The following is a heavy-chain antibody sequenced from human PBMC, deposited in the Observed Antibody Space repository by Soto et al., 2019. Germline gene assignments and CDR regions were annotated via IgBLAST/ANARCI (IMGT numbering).Heavy chain of an antibody. CDR2: INAGNGNT. J-gene: IGHJ4*02. D-gene: IGHD2-21*02. Sequence: ASVKVSCKASGYTFTSYAMHWVRQAPGQRLEWMGWINAGNGNTKYSQKFQGRVTITRDTSASTAYMELSSLRSEDTAGYYCATSIVVVTALDYWGQGTLVTVSS. CDR1: GYTFTSYA. CDR3: ATSIVVVTALDY. V-gene: IGHV1-3*01.